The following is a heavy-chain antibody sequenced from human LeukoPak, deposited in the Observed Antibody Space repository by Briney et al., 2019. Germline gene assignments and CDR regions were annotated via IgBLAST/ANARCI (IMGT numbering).Heavy chain of an antibody. CDR1: GFTFSNYA. Sequence: GGSLRLSCAASGFTFSNYAMSWVRQAPGKGLEWVSSISGSGDSTYYADPVKGRFTISRDNSKNTLYLQMNSLRAEDTAVYYCAKVGSSGWTLYYFDYWGQGTLVTVSS. CDR3: AKVGSSGWTLYYFDY. CDR2: ISGSGDST. J-gene: IGHJ4*02. V-gene: IGHV3-23*01. D-gene: IGHD6-19*01.